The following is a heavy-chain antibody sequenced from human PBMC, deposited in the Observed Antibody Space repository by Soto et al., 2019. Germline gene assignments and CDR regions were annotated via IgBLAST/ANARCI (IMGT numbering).Heavy chain of an antibody. D-gene: IGHD2-2*01. Sequence: PSETLSLTCTVSGDSISSSYWSWIRQSPGKGLEWIGYIYYSGSTNYNASLKSRVTISVDTSKNQFSLKLSSVTAADTAVYYCVPTGHCISTSCQPPRYYYGMDVWGQGTTVTVSS. CDR1: GDSISSSY. J-gene: IGHJ6*02. CDR2: IYYSGST. V-gene: IGHV4-59*01. CDR3: VPTGHCISTSCQPPRYYYGMDV.